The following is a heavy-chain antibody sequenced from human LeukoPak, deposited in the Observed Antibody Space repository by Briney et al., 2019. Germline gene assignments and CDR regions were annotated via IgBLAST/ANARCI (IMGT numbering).Heavy chain of an antibody. D-gene: IGHD3-22*01. CDR3: ARDPYEGGLDAFDI. Sequence: PSETLSLTCTVSDGSISSSSYYWGWIRQPPGKGLEWIGSIYYSGSTYYNPSLKSRVTISVDTSKNQFSLKLSSVTAADTALYYCARDPYEGGLDAFDIWGQGTMVTVSS. CDR2: IYYSGST. CDR1: DGSISSSSYY. V-gene: IGHV4-39*07. J-gene: IGHJ3*02.